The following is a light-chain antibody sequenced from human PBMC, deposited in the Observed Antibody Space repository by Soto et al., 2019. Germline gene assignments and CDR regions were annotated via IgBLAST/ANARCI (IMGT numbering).Light chain of an antibody. CDR1: QDIRKY. J-gene: IGKJ1*01. CDR2: EAS. V-gene: IGKV1-33*01. CDR3: QQYIDVPRT. Sequence: DIQTTQSPSSLSASVGDRFTISSQTSQDIRKYLNWYQQKPGKPPQLLIFEASNLETGVPSRFSGRGSGTNLTLTISSLQPEDFATYYCQQYIDVPRTFGQGTKVDI.